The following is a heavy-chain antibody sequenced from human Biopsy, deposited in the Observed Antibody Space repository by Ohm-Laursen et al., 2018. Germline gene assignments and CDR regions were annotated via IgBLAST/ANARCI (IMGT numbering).Heavy chain of an antibody. CDR3: ARGRGYCGGDCYPTYYYNYGMDV. V-gene: IGHV4-34*01. J-gene: IGHJ6*02. Sequence: SETLSLTCTVSGVSIRGYYGSWIRQPPGKGLEWIGEINHSGSTNNNPSLKSRVTISVDMSKNQFSLKVSSVTAADTAVYYCARGRGYCGGDCYPTYYYNYGMDVWGQGTTVTVSS. CDR2: INHSGST. D-gene: IGHD2-21*02. CDR1: GVSIRGYY.